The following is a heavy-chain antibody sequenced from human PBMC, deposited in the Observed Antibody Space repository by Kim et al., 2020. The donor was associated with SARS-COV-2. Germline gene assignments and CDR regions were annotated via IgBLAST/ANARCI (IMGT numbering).Heavy chain of an antibody. CDR2: IIPILGIA. D-gene: IGHD6-6*01. CDR3: ARDPWVASSALYI. Sequence: SVKVSCKASGGTFSSYTISWVRQAPGQGLEWMGRIIPILGIANYAQKFQGRVTITADKSTSTAYMELSSLRSEDTAVYYCARDPWVASSALYIWRQGTMVSVSS. V-gene: IGHV1-69*04. CDR1: GGTFSSYT. J-gene: IGHJ3*02.